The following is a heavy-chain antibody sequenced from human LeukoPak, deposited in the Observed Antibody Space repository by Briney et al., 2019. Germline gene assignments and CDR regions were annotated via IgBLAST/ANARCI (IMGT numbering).Heavy chain of an antibody. V-gene: IGHV3-23*01. CDR1: GFTLSSYE. CDR3: AKSGYNRFDY. J-gene: IGHJ4*02. Sequence: PGGSLRLSCTASGFTLSSYEMSWIRQAPGKGLEWVSSIDYSGGDTHYADSVKGRFTISRDNSKNTLYLQLSSLRGDDTAVYYCAKSGYNRFDYWGQGTLVTVSS. D-gene: IGHD5-24*01. CDR2: IDYSGGDT.